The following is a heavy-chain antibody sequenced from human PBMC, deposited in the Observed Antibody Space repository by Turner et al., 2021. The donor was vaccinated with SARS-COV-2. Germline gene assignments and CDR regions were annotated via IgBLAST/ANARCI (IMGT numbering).Heavy chain of an antibody. D-gene: IGHD3-22*01. Sequence: QLQLQELGPGLVKPSETLALTCTVSGGSISSSSYHWGWIRQPPGKGLEWIGSTYYSESAYYNPSLKSRVTISVDTSKNQFSLKLSSVTAADTAVYYCARRGRLLGDWYFDLWGRGTLVTVSS. CDR1: GGSISSSSYH. CDR3: ARRGRLLGDWYFDL. J-gene: IGHJ2*01. V-gene: IGHV4-39*01. CDR2: TYYSESA.